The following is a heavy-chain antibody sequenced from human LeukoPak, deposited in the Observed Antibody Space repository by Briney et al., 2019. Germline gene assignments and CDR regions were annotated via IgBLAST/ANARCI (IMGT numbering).Heavy chain of an antibody. Sequence: GASVKVSCKASGYTFTGYYMHWVRQAPGQGLEWMGWINPNSGGTNYAQKFQGRVTMTRDTSISTAYMELRRLRSDDTAVYYCARGANIVPAAIQPRGLDYWGQGTLVTVSS. CDR1: GYTFTGYY. CDR2: INPNSGGT. J-gene: IGHJ4*02. CDR3: ARGANIVPAAIQPRGLDY. D-gene: IGHD2-2*02. V-gene: IGHV1-2*02.